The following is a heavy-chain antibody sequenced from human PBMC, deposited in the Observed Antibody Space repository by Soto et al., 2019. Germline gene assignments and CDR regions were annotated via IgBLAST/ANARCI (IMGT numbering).Heavy chain of an antibody. Sequence: QVQLQESGPGLVKPSQTLSLTCTVSGGSISSGDYSWSWIRQHPGKGLEWIGYIYYSGSTYYNPSLKSRVNRSVDASKNQFSLKLSSVTAAXTXXXXXXXXXXXXXXXXXXXGQGTLVTVSS. CDR2: IYYSGST. CDR3: XXXXXXXXXXXXX. J-gene: IGHJ5*02. V-gene: IGHV4-31*03. CDR1: GGSISSGDYS.